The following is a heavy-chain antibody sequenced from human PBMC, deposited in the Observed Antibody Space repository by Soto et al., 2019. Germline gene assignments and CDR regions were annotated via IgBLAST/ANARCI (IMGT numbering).Heavy chain of an antibody. CDR2: IIPIFGTA. Sequence: QVQLVQSGAEVKKPGSSVKVSCKASGGTFSSYAISWVRQAPGQGLEWMGGIIPIFGTANSAQKFQGRVTITADESTSTAYRELSSLRSEDTAVYYCATSSAPGIVVVPAAIRDDYYYGMDVWGQGTTVTFSS. J-gene: IGHJ6*02. V-gene: IGHV1-69*01. CDR3: ATSSAPGIVVVPAAIRDDYYYGMDV. D-gene: IGHD2-2*01. CDR1: GGTFSSYA.